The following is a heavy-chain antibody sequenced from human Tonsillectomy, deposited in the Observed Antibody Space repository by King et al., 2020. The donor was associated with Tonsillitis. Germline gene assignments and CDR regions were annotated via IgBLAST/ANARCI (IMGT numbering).Heavy chain of an antibody. V-gene: IGHV4-61*02. Sequence: QLQESGPGLVKPSQTLSLTCTVSGGSISSGSYYWSWIRQPAGKGLEWIGRIYTSGSTNYNPSLKSRVTISVDTSKNQFSLKLSSVTAADTAVYYCARSITMVRGVIGDYYYYMDVWGKGTTVTVSS. CDR2: IYTSGST. D-gene: IGHD3-10*01. CDR1: GGSISSGSYY. CDR3: ARSITMVRGVIGDYYYYMDV. J-gene: IGHJ6*03.